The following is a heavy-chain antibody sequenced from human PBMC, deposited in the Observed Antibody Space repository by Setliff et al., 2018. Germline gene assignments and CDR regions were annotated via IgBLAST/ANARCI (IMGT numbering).Heavy chain of an antibody. J-gene: IGHJ6*02. CDR3: ARDRTAYSYGLDV. CDR1: GGSISSGSYY. V-gene: IGHV4-61*02. D-gene: IGHD5-18*01. Sequence: PSETLSLTCTVSGGSISSGSYYWSWIRQPAGKGLEWIGRIYTSGSTNYNPSLKSRVTISVDTSKNQFSLKLTSMTAADTAVYYCARDRTAYSYGLDVWGQGTTVTV. CDR2: IYTSGST.